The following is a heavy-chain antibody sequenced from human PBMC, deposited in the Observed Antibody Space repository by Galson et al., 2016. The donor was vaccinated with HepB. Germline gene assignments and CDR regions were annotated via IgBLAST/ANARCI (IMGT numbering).Heavy chain of an antibody. CDR1: GFALSSHT. CDR2: ISNSGRTI. J-gene: IGHJ4*02. V-gene: IGHV3-48*02. D-gene: IGHD3-10*02. Sequence: SLRLSCAASGFALSSHTMNWVRQAPGKGLEWLSDISNSGRTIHYADSVEGRFAISRDNAKNSLHLQMKSLRDEDTAMYYCASSGVRGFDKWGQGTLVTVSS. CDR3: ASSGVRGFDK.